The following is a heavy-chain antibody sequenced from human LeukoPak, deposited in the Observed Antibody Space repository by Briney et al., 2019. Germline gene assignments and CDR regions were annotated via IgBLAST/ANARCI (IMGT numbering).Heavy chain of an antibody. Sequence: GGSLRLSCAASGFTFSNYWMTWVRQAPGKGLEWVSSISGSISYIYYADSLKGRFTISRDNAKNSLYLQMNSLRAEDTAVYYCARGRDYGDYADYWGQGTLVTVSS. J-gene: IGHJ4*02. V-gene: IGHV3-21*01. D-gene: IGHD4-17*01. CDR2: ISGSISYI. CDR3: ARGRDYGDYADY. CDR1: GFTFSNYW.